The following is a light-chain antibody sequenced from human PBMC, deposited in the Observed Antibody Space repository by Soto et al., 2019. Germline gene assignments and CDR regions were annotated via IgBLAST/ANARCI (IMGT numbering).Light chain of an antibody. CDR2: GAS. Sequence: EIVVTQSPATLSVSPGERSTLSCRAIQSVSRNLAWYQQKPCQAPRLLIYGASTRATGIPARFSGSGSGTEFTLTISSLQYEDFAVYYCQQYNNWHPITFGQGTRLEIK. V-gene: IGKV3-15*01. CDR1: QSVSRN. J-gene: IGKJ5*01. CDR3: QQYNNWHPIT.